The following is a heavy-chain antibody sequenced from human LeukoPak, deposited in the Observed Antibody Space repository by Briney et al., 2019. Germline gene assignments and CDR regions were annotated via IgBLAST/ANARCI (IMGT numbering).Heavy chain of an antibody. J-gene: IGHJ6*02. Sequence: PSETLSLTCTVSGGSISSYYWGWIRQPPGKGLEWIGYIYYSGSTNYNPSLKSRVTISVDTSKNQFSLKLSSVTAADTAVYYCARDSVAGAAAGPAAYYYYGMGVWGQGTTVTVSS. D-gene: IGHD6-13*01. V-gene: IGHV4-59*01. CDR3: ARDSVAGAAAGPAAYYYYGMGV. CDR2: IYYSGST. CDR1: GGSISSYY.